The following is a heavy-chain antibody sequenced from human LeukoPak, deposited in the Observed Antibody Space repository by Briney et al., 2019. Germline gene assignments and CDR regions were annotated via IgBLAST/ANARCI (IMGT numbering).Heavy chain of an antibody. CDR3: ARDATYCGGDCYSDY. V-gene: IGHV3-7*01. J-gene: IGHJ4*02. CDR1: GFTFSSYW. CDR2: IKQDGSEK. Sequence: QSGGSLRLSCAASGFTFSSYWMSWVRQAPGKGLEWVANIKQDGSEKYYVDSVKGRFTISRDNAKNSPYLQMNSLRAEDTAVYYCARDATYCGGDCYSDYWGQGTLVTVSS. D-gene: IGHD2-21*02.